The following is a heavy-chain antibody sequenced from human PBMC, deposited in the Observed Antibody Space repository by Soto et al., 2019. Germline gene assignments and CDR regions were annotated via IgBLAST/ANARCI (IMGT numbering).Heavy chain of an antibody. V-gene: IGHV4-30-2*01. CDR3: ARDQLEGNWFDP. CDR1: GGSISSGGYS. CDR2: IYHSGST. J-gene: IGHJ5*02. Sequence: QLQLQESGSGLVRPSQTLSLTCAVSGGSISSGGYSWNWIRQPPGKGLEWIGYIYHSGSTLYNPPLKSRVTISVDKSKNQFSLTLSSVTAADTAVYDCARDQLEGNWFDPWGQGTLVTVSS. D-gene: IGHD1-1*01.